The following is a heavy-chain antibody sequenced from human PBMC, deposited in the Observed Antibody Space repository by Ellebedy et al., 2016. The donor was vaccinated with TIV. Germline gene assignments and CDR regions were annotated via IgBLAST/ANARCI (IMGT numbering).Heavy chain of an antibody. CDR3: ARGAFGEEMAGVDY. Sequence: GGSLRLSCAASAFTFSSYGMHWVRQAPGKGLEWVAVIWYDGSNKYYADSVKGRFTISRDNSKNTLYLQMNSLRAEDTAVYYCARGAFGEEMAGVDYWGQGTLVTVSS. V-gene: IGHV3-33*01. D-gene: IGHD3-10*01. CDR2: IWYDGSNK. CDR1: AFTFSSYG. J-gene: IGHJ4*02.